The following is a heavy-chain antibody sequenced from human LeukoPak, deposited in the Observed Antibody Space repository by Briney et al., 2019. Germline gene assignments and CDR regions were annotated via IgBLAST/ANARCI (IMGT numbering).Heavy chain of an antibody. J-gene: IGHJ4*02. V-gene: IGHV3-74*01. D-gene: IGHD2-2*01. CDR3: ARGSGPIVVVPAANDY. Sequence: SGGSLRLFCAASGFTFSSYWMHWVRQAPGKGLVWVSRINSDGSSTSYADSVKGRFTISRDNAKNTLYLQMNSLRAEDTAVYYCARGSGPIVVVPAANDYWGQGTLVTVSS. CDR2: INSDGSST. CDR1: GFTFSSYW.